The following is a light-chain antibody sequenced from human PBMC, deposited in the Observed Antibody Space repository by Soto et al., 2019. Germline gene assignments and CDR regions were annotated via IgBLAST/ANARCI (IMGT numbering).Light chain of an antibody. CDR3: SSYTSSSTLV. CDR1: SSDVGGYNY. CDR2: DVS. Sequence: QSALTQPASVSGSPGQSITISCTGTSSDVGGYNYVSWYQQHPGKAPKVMIYDVSNRPSGVSNRFSGSKSGKTASLTISGLQAEDEAYYHCSSYTSSSTLVFGGGTKLPVL. V-gene: IGLV2-14*01. J-gene: IGLJ2*01.